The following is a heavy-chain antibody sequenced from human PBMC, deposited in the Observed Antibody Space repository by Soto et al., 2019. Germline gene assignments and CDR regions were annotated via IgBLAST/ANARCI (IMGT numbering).Heavy chain of an antibody. D-gene: IGHD2-8*01. V-gene: IGHV3-30-3*01. CDR2: ISYDGSNK. CDR1: GFTFSSYA. J-gene: IGHJ4*02. CDR3: ARDLRYCTNGVCYEGAFDY. Sequence: GGSLRLSCAASGFTFSSYAMHWVRQAPGKGLEWVAVISYDGSNKYYADSVKGRFTISRDNSKNTLYLQMNSLRAEDTAVYYCARDLRYCTNGVCYEGAFDYWGQGTLVTVSS.